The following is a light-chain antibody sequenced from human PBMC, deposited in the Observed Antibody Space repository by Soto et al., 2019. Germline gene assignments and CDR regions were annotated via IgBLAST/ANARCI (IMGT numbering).Light chain of an antibody. CDR2: DAS. V-gene: IGKV3-15*01. Sequence: EIVMPQSPATLSVSPGERATLSCRSSQSVSSRLAWYQQKRGRAPRLLIYDASTRATGIPARFSGSGSGTEFNLTISSLQSEDFAIYYCRHYNNWPPETFGQGTKVDIK. J-gene: IGKJ1*01. CDR3: RHYNNWPPET. CDR1: QSVSSR.